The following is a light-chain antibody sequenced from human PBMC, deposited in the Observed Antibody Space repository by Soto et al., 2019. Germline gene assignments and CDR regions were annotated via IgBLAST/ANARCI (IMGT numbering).Light chain of an antibody. CDR3: QQTYSAPGT. Sequence: DIQMTQSPSSLSASVGDRVTVTCRPSQNITKFLNWYQEQPGKAPKVLIYVTSNLENGVPSRFSGSGSGTEFSLTISRLQPEDFATYYCQQTYSAPGTFGQGTMVEV. CDR2: VTS. J-gene: IGKJ1*01. V-gene: IGKV1-39*01. CDR1: QNITKF.